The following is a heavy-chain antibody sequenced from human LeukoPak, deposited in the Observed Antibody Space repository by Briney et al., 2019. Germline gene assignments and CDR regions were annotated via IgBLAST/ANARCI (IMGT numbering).Heavy chain of an antibody. CDR2: ISWNSGSI. V-gene: IGHV3-9*01. Sequence: PGGSLRLSCAASGFTFDDYAMHWVRQAPGKGLEWVSGISWNSGSIGYADSVKGRFTISRDNAKNSLYLQMNSLRAEDTALYYCAKATKQLPDYWGQGTLVTVS. CDR3: AKATKQLPDY. J-gene: IGHJ4*02. CDR1: GFTFDDYA. D-gene: IGHD6-19*01.